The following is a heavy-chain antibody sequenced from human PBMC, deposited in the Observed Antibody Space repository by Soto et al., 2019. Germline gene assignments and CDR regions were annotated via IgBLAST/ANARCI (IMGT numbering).Heavy chain of an antibody. CDR1: RGSFSSSA. Sequence: QVQPVQSGAEVKKPGSSVKVSCKASRGSFSSSAIIWVRQAPGQGLEWMGGIIPRFGTPDYAQKFQGRATITGEDSTTTASMKLSGLTSENTAVSDCGTGSFTVHGGVHCYYTLDVWGHGTTVTVSS. D-gene: IGHD3-16*01. J-gene: IGHJ6*02. CDR2: IIPRFGTP. V-gene: IGHV1-69*01. CDR3: GTGSFTVHGGVHCYYTLDV.